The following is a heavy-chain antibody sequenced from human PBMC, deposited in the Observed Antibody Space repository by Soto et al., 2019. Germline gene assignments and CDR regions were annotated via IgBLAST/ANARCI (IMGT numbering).Heavy chain of an antibody. Sequence: PSETLSLTCTVAGGSFSSRSYNWGWIRQPPGKGLEWIGTMSYNWNTYYNSSLQSRVTISVDTSKTQFSLRLSSVTAADTAVYYCARLYPGSYFDYWGQGTLVPVSS. CDR3: ARLYPGSYFDY. V-gene: IGHV4-39*01. CDR2: MSYNWNT. J-gene: IGHJ4*02. CDR1: GGSFSSRSYN. D-gene: IGHD3-10*01.